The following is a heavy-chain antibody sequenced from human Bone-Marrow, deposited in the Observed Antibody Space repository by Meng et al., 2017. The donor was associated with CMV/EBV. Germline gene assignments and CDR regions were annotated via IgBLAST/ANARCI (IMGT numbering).Heavy chain of an antibody. J-gene: IGHJ4*02. D-gene: IGHD3-22*01. Sequence: GESLKISCAASGFTFSSYGMHWVRQAPGKGLEWVAVIWYDGSNKYYADSVKGRFTISRDNSKNTLYLQINSLRAEDTAVYYCAKEQHYYDSSGYYAYWGQGTLVTVSS. CDR1: GFTFSSYG. CDR3: AKEQHYYDSSGYYAY. V-gene: IGHV3-33*06. CDR2: IWYDGSNK.